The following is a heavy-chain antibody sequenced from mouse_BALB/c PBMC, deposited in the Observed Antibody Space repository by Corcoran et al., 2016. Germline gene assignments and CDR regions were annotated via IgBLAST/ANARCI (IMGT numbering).Heavy chain of an antibody. J-gene: IGHJ3*01. CDR1: GYSFTGYT. V-gene: IGHV1-18*01. CDR3: GRDGNYPWVAY. CDR2: IHPYNGGT. Sequence: EVQLQQSGPELVKPGASMKISCKASGYSFTGYTMNWVKQGHGKNLEWIGLIHPYNGGTSYNQKFKGKATLTVDKSSSTAYMELLSLTSEDSAGYYGGRDGNYPWVAYWGQGTLVTVS. D-gene: IGHD2-1*01.